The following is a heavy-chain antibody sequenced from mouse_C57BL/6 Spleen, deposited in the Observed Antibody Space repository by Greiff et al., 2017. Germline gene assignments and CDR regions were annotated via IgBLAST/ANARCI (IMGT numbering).Heavy chain of an antibody. D-gene: IGHD2-2*01. CDR3: TRGKGYDARLPGAY. J-gene: IGHJ3*01. Sequence: VQRVESGAELVRPGASVTLSCKASGYTFTDYEMHWVKQTPVHGLEWIGAIDPETGGTAYNQKFKGKAILTADKSSSTAYMELRSLTSEDSAVYYCTRGKGYDARLPGAYWGQGTLVTVSA. CDR1: GYTFTDYE. CDR2: IDPETGGT. V-gene: IGHV1-15*01.